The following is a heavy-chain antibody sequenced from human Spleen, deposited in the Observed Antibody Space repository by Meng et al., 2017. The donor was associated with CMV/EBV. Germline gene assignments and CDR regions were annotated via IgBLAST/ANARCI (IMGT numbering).Heavy chain of an antibody. D-gene: IGHD6-19*01. CDR1: GYTFTDYY. CDR2: INPNNGAT. CDR3: ARELIAVAGTFYYGMDV. V-gene: IGHV1-2*02. J-gene: IGHJ6*02. Sequence: ASVKVSCKASGYTFTDYYMHWVRQAPGQGLEWMGWINPNNGATHFARKFQGRVTMTRDSSSNIVYMEMSRLRSDDKAVYYCARELIAVAGTFYYGMDVWGQGTTVTVSS.